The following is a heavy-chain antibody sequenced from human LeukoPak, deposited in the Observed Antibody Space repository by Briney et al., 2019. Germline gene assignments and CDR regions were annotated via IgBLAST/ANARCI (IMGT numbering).Heavy chain of an antibody. CDR1: GYTFTSYG. D-gene: IGHD3-9*01. V-gene: IGHV1-18*04. Sequence: ASVKVSCKASGYTFTSYGISWVRQAPGQGLEWIGWISAYNGNTNYAQKLQGRVTMTTDTSTSTAYMELRSLRSDDTAVYYCAREPPSPYYDILTGYYPFDYWGQGTLVTVSS. CDR3: AREPPSPYYDILTGYYPFDY. CDR2: ISAYNGNT. J-gene: IGHJ4*02.